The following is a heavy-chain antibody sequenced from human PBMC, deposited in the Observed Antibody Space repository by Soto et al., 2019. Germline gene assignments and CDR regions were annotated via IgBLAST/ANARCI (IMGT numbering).Heavy chain of an antibody. D-gene: IGHD3-3*01. CDR2: IYYSGST. CDR3: ARRGYDFWSGSGETAQYYFDY. V-gene: IGHV4-39*01. CDR1: GVSISSSSYY. Sequence: SETLSLTCTVSGVSISSSSYYWGWIRQPPGKGLEWIGSIYYSGSTYYNPSLKSRVTISVDTSKNQFSLKLSSVTAADTAVYYCARRGYDFWSGSGETAQYYFDYWGQGTLVTVSS. J-gene: IGHJ4*02.